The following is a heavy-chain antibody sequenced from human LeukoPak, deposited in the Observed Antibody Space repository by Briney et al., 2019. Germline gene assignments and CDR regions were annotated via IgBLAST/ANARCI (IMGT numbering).Heavy chain of an antibody. J-gene: IGHJ3*02. CDR3: ARVPDAFDI. CDR2: INTNTGNP. CDR1: GYTFTSHA. V-gene: IGHV7-4-1*02. Sequence: ASVKVSCKASGYTFTSHAMNWVRQAPGQGLEWMGCINTNTGNPTYAQGFTGRFAFSLDTSVSTAYLQISSLKAEDTAVYYCARVPDAFDIWGQGTMVTVSS.